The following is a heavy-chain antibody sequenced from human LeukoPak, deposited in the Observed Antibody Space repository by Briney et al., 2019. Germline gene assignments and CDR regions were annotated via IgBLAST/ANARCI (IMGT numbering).Heavy chain of an antibody. V-gene: IGHV1-69*01. CDR3: ARGLRGPHYDILTGLDY. CDR2: XXPIFGTA. Sequence: SVKVSCKASGGTFSSYAISWVRQAPGQGLEWXXXXXPIFGTANYAQKFQGRVTITADESTSTAYMELSSLRSEDTAVYYCARGLRGPHYDILTGLDYWGQGTLVTVSS. J-gene: IGHJ4*02. CDR1: GGTFSSYA. D-gene: IGHD3-9*01.